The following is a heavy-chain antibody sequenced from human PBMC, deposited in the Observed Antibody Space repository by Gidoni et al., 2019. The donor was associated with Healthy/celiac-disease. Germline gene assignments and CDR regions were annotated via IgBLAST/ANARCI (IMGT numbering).Heavy chain of an antibody. J-gene: IGHJ1*01. CDR1: GCTFSSYT. Sequence: QVQLVQSGAEVKKPGSSVMVSCKASGCTFSSYTISWVRQAPGQGLEWMGRIIPILGIANYAQKFQGRVTITADKSTSTAYMELSSLRSEDTAVYYCATRYCSGGSCYGIEYFQHWGQGTLVTVST. CDR3: ATRYCSGGSCYGIEYFQH. V-gene: IGHV1-69*02. CDR2: IIPILGIA. D-gene: IGHD2-15*01.